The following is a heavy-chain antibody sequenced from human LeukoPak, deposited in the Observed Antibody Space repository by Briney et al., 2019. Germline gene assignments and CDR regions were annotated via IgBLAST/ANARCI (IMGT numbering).Heavy chain of an antibody. CDR2: INPSNGGT. CDR3: ARVGYFGSGSYCPY. J-gene: IGHJ4*02. V-gene: IGHV1-2*02. D-gene: IGHD3-10*01. Sequence: GASVKVSCKASGYTFTDYYIHWVRQDPGQGLEWIGWINPSNGGTNFAPEFQGRVTMTRDTSISTAYMELSRLTSDDTAVYYCARVGYFGSGSYCPYWGQGTLVTGSS. CDR1: GYTFTDYY.